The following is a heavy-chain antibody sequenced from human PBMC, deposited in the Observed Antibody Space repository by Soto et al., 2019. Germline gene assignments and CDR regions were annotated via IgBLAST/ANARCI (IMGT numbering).Heavy chain of an antibody. D-gene: IGHD6-13*01. CDR3: DSPSSFIYHHAFDI. CDR2: ISAYNGKT. CDR1: GCTVTREG. J-gene: IGHJ3*02. V-gene: IGHV1-18*01. Sequence: ASGKVWCKASGCTVTREGISWGRQAPGQGLEWMGWISAYNGKTDYAQKLQGRVTMTTDTSTSRAYMEMRSLRSAETAVYYSDSPSSFIYHHAFDIWRQRRTV.